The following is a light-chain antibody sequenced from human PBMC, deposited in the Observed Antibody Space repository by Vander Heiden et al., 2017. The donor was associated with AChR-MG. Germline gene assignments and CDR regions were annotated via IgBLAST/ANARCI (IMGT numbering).Light chain of an antibody. Sequence: QSALTQPASVSGSPGQSITISCTATTRAVSGYNYVSWSQRHPGKARKPIIFNVINRPSGVSNRFTGPKSGNTASLTISGLQPEDEADYYCSSDTSSTTLLYVFGTGTKVTVL. CDR2: NVI. V-gene: IGLV2-14*03. CDR1: TRAVSGYNY. CDR3: SSDTSSTTLLYV. J-gene: IGLJ1*01.